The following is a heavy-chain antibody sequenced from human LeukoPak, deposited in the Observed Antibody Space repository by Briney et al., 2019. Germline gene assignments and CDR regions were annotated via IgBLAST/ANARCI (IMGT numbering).Heavy chain of an antibody. J-gene: IGHJ3*02. CDR1: GYTFTSYG. Sequence: ASVKVSCKGSGYTFTSYGISWVRQAPGQGLEWMGWISAYNGNTNYAQKLQGRVTMTTDTSTSTAYMELRSLRSDDTAVYYCARVNVGYYYDSSGYLPHDAFDIWGQGTMVTVSS. CDR3: ARVNVGYYYDSSGYLPHDAFDI. CDR2: ISAYNGNT. V-gene: IGHV1-18*01. D-gene: IGHD3-22*01.